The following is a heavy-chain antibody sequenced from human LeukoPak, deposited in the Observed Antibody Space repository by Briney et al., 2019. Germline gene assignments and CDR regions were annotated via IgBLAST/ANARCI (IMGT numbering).Heavy chain of an antibody. CDR2: INHDGSST. D-gene: IGHD3-22*01. CDR1: GFTFTTFW. V-gene: IGHV3-74*01. Sequence: ETGGSLRLSCATSGFTFTTFWMHWVRQAPGKGLVWVSRINHDGSSTNYADSVKGRFTISRDNAKNTVYLQMNSLRAEDTAVYYCVRDWGYDSSGYWQKYFDTWGRGTLVTVSS. J-gene: IGHJ4*02. CDR3: VRDWGYDSSGYWQKYFDT.